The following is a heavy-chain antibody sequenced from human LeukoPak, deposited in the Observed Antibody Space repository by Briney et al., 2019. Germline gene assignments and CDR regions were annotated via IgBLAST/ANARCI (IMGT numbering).Heavy chain of an antibody. J-gene: IGHJ4*02. CDR3: ARRRKYSSSWHY. D-gene: IGHD6-13*01. V-gene: IGHV4-39*07. Sequence: PSETLSLTCTVSGGSITTSGYHWAWIRQPPGRGLEWIGSIYYSGSTYYNPSLKSRVTISVDTSKNQFSLKLSSVTAADTAVYYCARRRKYSSSWHYWGQGTLVTVSS. CDR1: GGSITTSGYH. CDR2: IYYSGST.